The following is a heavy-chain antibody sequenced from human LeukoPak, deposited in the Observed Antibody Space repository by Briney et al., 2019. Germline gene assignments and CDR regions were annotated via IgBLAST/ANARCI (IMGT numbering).Heavy chain of an antibody. V-gene: IGHV4-30-4*08. CDR1: GGSISSGDYY. CDR2: IYYSGST. Sequence: PSQTLSLTCTVSGGSISSGDYYWSWIRQPPGKGLEWIGYIYYSGSTYYNPSLKSRVTISVDTSKNRFSLKLSSVTAADTAVYYCAREGKLRFLGDRRIDPWGQGTLVTVSS. CDR3: AREGKLRFLGDRRIDP. J-gene: IGHJ5*02. D-gene: IGHD3-3*01.